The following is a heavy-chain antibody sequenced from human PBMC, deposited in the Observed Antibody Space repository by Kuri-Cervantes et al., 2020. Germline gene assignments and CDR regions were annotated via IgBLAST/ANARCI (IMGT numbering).Heavy chain of an antibody. Sequence: SVKVSCKASGDTLSNYAISWVRQAPGQGLEWMGGIIPIFGTANYAQKFQGRVTITADESTSTAYMALRSLSSDDTAVCYCAKDGVVRGLDFNWFDTWGQGTLVTVSS. CDR2: IIPIFGTA. CDR1: GDTLSNYA. J-gene: IGHJ5*02. CDR3: AKDGVVRGLDFNWFDT. D-gene: IGHD3-10*02. V-gene: IGHV1-69*13.